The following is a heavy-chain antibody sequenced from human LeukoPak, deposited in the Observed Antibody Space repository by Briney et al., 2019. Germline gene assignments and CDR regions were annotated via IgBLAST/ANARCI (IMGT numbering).Heavy chain of an antibody. D-gene: IGHD2-15*01. CDR2: ISTSSSHI. CDR3: ARGGGYCSGGSCSPMDV. V-gene: IGHV3-21*01. J-gene: IGHJ6*03. CDR1: GFTFSLYP. Sequence: GGSLRLSCAASGFTFSLYPMNWVRQAPGKRLEWVSSISTSSSHIYFANSVKGRFTISRDNAKNSLYLQMNSLTAEDTAVYYCARGGGYCSGGSCSPMDVWGKGTTVTVSS.